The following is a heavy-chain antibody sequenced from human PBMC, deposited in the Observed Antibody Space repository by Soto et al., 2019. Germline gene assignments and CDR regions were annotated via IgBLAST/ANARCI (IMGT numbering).Heavy chain of an antibody. CDR2: IRYDGNTK. CDR1: GFTISRSA. Sequence: GGSLRLSCVGSGFTISRSAMHWVRQAPGKGLEWAAVIRYDGNTKYYADSVKGRFTIPRDNSKNTLYLQMSDLRADDTAVYYCVRGSVGKPAEPYYFDSWGQGTLVTVSS. J-gene: IGHJ4*02. V-gene: IGHV3-30-3*01. D-gene: IGHD2-15*01. CDR3: VRGSVGKPAEPYYFDS.